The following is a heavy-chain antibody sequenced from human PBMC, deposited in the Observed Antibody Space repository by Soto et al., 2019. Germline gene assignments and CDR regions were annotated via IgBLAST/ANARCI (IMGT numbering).Heavy chain of an antibody. J-gene: IGHJ4*02. CDR3: ASSYDSSPDTFEY. V-gene: IGHV5-51*01. Sequence: PGESLKTHCQSPEYIFGNYWIGRVRQMPGKGLEWMGIIYLGDSDTRYSTSFQDQVTISADKSITTSFLQWSSLQAPDTALYYCASSYDSSPDTFEYWGQGTLVTVSS. CDR1: EYIFGNYW. CDR2: IYLGDSDT. D-gene: IGHD3-22*01.